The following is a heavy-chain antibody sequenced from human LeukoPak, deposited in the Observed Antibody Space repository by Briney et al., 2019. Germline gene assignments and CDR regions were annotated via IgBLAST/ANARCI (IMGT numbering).Heavy chain of an antibody. CDR2: IYYTGTT. D-gene: IGHD1-26*01. CDR1: GGSVSGYY. Sequence: SETLSLTCSVSGGSVSGYYWSWIRQPPGEGLEWIGYIYYTGTTNYNPSLKSRVTMSVDTSKNQFSLRSTSVTAADTAVYYCARARESGIQGTFDHWGQGNLVTVSS. J-gene: IGHJ4*02. CDR3: ARARESGIQGTFDH. V-gene: IGHV4-59*02.